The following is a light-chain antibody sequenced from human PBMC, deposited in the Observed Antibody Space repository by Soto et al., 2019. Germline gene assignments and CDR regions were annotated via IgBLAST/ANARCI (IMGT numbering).Light chain of an antibody. CDR2: RNN. CDR3: ASWEDSLSVV. V-gene: IGLV1-47*01. CDR1: SSNIEKHY. J-gene: IGLJ3*02. Sequence: QSVLTQPPSASGTPGQTVTISCSGTSSNIEKHYVYWYQQVPGTAPKLLIYRNNQRPSGVPDRFSGSKSGTSASLAISGLRSEDEADYYCASWEDSLSVVFGGGTKLTVL.